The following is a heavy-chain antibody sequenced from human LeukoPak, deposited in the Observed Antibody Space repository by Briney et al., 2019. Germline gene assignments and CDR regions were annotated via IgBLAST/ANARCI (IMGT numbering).Heavy chain of an antibody. V-gene: IGHV3-30*18. D-gene: IGHD5-24*01. J-gene: IGHJ4*02. CDR3: AKEGRDGFNYDY. Sequence: HPGRSLRPSCAASRFTFSSYGMHWVRQAPGKGLEWVAVISYDGSNKYYADSVKGRFTVSRDNSKNTLYLQMNSLRAEDTAVYYCAKEGRDGFNYDYWGQGTLVTVSS. CDR2: ISYDGSNK. CDR1: RFTFSSYG.